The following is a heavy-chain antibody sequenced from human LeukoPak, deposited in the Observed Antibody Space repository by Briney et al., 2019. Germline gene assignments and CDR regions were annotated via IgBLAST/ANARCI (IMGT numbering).Heavy chain of an antibody. Sequence: ASVKVSCKASGGTFSSYVISWVRQAPGQGLEWMGRIIPIFGTANYAQKFQGRVTITTDESTSTAYMELSSLRSEDTAVYYCAISGRYYFDYWGQGTLVTVSS. V-gene: IGHV1-69*05. D-gene: IGHD6-19*01. CDR2: IIPIFGTA. J-gene: IGHJ4*02. CDR1: GGTFSSYV. CDR3: AISGRYYFDY.